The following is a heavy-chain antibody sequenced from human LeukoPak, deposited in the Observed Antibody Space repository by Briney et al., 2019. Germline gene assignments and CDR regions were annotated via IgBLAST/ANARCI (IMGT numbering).Heavy chain of an antibody. CDR3: AREVVRSGFYGMDV. CDR1: GYTFTSYG. D-gene: IGHD6-25*01. J-gene: IGHJ6*02. Sequence: GASVKVSCKASGYTFTSYGISWVRQAPGQGLEWMGWISAYNGNTNYAQKLQGRVTMTTDTSTSTPYMELRSLRSDDTAVYYCAREVVRSGFYGMDVWGQGTTVTVSS. V-gene: IGHV1-18*01. CDR2: ISAYNGNT.